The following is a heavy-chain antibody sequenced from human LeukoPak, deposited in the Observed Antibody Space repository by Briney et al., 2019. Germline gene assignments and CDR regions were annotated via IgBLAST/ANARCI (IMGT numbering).Heavy chain of an antibody. V-gene: IGHV4-30-4*01. Sequence: SETLSLTCTVSGGSISSGDYYWSWIRQPPGKGLEWIGYIYYSGSTYYNPSLKSRVTISVDTSKNQFSLKLSSVTAADTAVYYCARRGGGYGGNFCFVSWGQGTLVTVSS. CDR1: GGSISSGDYY. D-gene: IGHD4-23*01. CDR2: IYYSGST. J-gene: IGHJ4*02. CDR3: ARRGGGYGGNFCFVS.